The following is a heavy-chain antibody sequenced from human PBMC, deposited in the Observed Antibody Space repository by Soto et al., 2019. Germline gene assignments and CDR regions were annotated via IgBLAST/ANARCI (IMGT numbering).Heavy chain of an antibody. CDR3: ARAPIAAAGTDYYYMDV. D-gene: IGHD6-13*01. V-gene: IGHV4-4*02. J-gene: IGHJ6*03. CDR1: SGSISSSNW. CDR2: IYHSGST. Sequence: QVQLQESGPGLVKPSGTLSLTCAVSSGSISSSNWWSWVRQPPGKGLEWIGEIYHSGSTNYNPSLKSRVTRSVDKSKNQFSLKLSSVTAADTAVYYCARAPIAAAGTDYYYMDVWGKGTTVTVSS.